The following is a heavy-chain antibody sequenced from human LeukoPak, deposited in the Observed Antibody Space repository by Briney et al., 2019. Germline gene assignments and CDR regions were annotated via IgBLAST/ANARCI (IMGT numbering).Heavy chain of an antibody. D-gene: IGHD3-3*01. CDR3: ARTTIFSYYDFWSGYYPYYYYYYMDV. Sequence: ASVKVSCKASGYTFTSYDINWVRQATGQGLEWMGWMNPNSGNTGYAQKFQGRVTMTRNTPISTAYMELSSLRSEDTAVYYCARTTIFSYYDFWSGYYPYYYYYYMDVWGKGTTVTVSS. V-gene: IGHV1-8*01. CDR1: GYTFTSYD. J-gene: IGHJ6*03. CDR2: MNPNSGNT.